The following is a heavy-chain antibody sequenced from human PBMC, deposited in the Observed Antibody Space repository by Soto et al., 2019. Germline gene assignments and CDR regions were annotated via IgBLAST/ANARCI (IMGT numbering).Heavy chain of an antibody. V-gene: IGHV3-30*18. J-gene: IGHJ4*02. D-gene: IGHD1-26*01. Sequence: GGSLRLSCAGSGFTFSSYAIHWVRQAPGKGLEWVAAISYDGGNIHYADSVRGRFTISRDDSKNTVYLQMESLRPEDTAVYHCAKDRSHSWTFDYWGQGTLVTVSS. CDR1: GFTFSSYA. CDR2: ISYDGGNI. CDR3: AKDRSHSWTFDY.